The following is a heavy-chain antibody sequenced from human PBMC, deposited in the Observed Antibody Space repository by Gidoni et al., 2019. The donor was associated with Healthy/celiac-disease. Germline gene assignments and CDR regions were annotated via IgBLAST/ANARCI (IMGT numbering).Heavy chain of an antibody. Sequence: QVQLVQSGAAVKKPGSSVKVSCKASGGTFSSYAISWVRQAPGQGLEWMGGIIPIFGTANYAQKFQGRVTITADESTSTAYMELSSLRSEDTAVYYCARVGDSGSYFSGGDYWGQGTLVTVSS. J-gene: IGHJ4*02. D-gene: IGHD1-26*01. CDR1: GGTFSSYA. V-gene: IGHV1-69*01. CDR2: IIPIFGTA. CDR3: ARVGDSGSYFSGGDY.